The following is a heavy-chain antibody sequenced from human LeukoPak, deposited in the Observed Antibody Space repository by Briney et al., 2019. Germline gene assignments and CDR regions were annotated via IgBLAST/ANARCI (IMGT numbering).Heavy chain of an antibody. Sequence: PGGSLRLSCAAAGFTVSTNYMSWVRQAPGKGLEWVSIIYSGGSTYYADSVKGRFFISRDNSKNTLFLQMNSLRVEDTAVYYCARDPSVYGDYDWYFDLWGRGTLVTVSS. J-gene: IGHJ2*01. D-gene: IGHD4-17*01. CDR1: GFTVSTNY. CDR2: IYSGGST. V-gene: IGHV3-53*01. CDR3: ARDPSVYGDYDWYFDL.